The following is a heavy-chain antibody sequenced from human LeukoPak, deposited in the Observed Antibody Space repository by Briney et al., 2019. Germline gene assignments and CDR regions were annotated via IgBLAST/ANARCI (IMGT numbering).Heavy chain of an antibody. Sequence: GASVRVSCKASGYTFTGYYMHWVRQAPGQGLEWMGWINPNSGGTNYAQKFHGRVTMTRDTSISTAYMELSRLRSDDTAVYYCARVISGWYYFDYWGQGTLVTVSS. D-gene: IGHD6-19*01. CDR1: GYTFTGYY. J-gene: IGHJ4*02. CDR2: INPNSGGT. CDR3: ARVISGWYYFDY. V-gene: IGHV1-2*02.